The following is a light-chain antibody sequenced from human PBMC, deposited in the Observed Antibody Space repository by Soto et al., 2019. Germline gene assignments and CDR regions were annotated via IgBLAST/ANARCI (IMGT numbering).Light chain of an antibody. J-gene: IGKJ1*01. CDR1: QSISNH. CDR3: QQYGSSLT. V-gene: IGKV1-39*01. Sequence: DIQMTQSPSSLSASVEDRVIITCRASQSISNHLNWYQQKPGKAPKLLIFAASSLQSGVPSRFSGSGSGTDFTLTISRVEPEDFAVYYCQQYGSSLTFGQGTKVDIK. CDR2: AAS.